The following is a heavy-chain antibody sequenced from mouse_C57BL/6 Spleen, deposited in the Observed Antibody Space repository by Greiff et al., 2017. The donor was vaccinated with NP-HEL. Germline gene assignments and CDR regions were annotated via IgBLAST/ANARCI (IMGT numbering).Heavy chain of an antibody. V-gene: IGHV1-69*01. D-gene: IGHD4-1*01. Sequence: QVQLKQPGAELVMPGASVKLSCKASGYTFTSYWMHWVKQRPGQGLEWIGEIDPSDSYTNYNQKFKGKSTLTVDKSSSTAYMQLSSLTSEDSAVYYCARSRDWDFDYWGKGTTLTVSS. CDR1: GYTFTSYW. CDR2: IDPSDSYT. CDR3: ARSRDWDFDY. J-gene: IGHJ2*01.